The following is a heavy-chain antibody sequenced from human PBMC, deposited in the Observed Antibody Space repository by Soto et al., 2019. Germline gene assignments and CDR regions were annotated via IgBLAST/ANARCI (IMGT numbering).Heavy chain of an antibody. Sequence: SETLSLTCAVYGGSFSGYYWSWIRQPPGKGLEWIGEINHSGSTNYNPSLKSRVTISVDTSKNQFSLKLSSVTAADTAVYYCARGSTLTCSSTSCSYNWFDPWGQGTLVTVS. CDR1: GGSFSGYY. V-gene: IGHV4-34*01. CDR2: INHSGST. J-gene: IGHJ5*02. D-gene: IGHD2-2*01. CDR3: ARGSTLTCSSTSCSYNWFDP.